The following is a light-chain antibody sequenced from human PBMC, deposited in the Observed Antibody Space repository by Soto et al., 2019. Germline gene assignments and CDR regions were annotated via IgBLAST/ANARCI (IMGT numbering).Light chain of an antibody. CDR3: GADHGSVSDLVSYV. Sequence: QLVLTQPPSASASLGASVTLTCTLNSGYSKYNVDWYQQRPGEGPRFVMRVGTGGIVGSRGDGIPDRFSVLGSGLNRYLTIKNIQEEDEGDYHCGADHGSVSDLVSYVFGPGTQLTVL. V-gene: IGLV9-49*01. CDR1: SGYSKYN. CDR2: VGTGGIVG. J-gene: IGLJ1*01.